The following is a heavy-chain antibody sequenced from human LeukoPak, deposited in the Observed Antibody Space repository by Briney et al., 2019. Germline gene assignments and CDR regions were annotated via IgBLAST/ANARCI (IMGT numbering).Heavy chain of an antibody. CDR2: ISYDGSNK. D-gene: IGHD6-19*01. Sequence: GGSLRLSCAASGFTFSSYAMHWVRQAPGKGLEWVAVISYDGSNKYYADSVKGRFTISRDNSKNTLYLQMNSLRAEDTAVYYCAREEYSSEYFDYWGQGTLVTVSS. CDR3: AREEYSSEYFDY. J-gene: IGHJ4*02. CDR1: GFTFSSYA. V-gene: IGHV3-30-3*01.